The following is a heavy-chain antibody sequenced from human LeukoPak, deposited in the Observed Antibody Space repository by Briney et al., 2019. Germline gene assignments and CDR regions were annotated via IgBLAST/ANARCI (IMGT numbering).Heavy chain of an antibody. CDR3: AKDIVGSAMTGIDY. D-gene: IGHD1-1*01. CDR2: ISWNSNTK. Sequence: SLRLSCAASGFTFSSYSMNWVRQAPGKGLEWVSGISWNSNTKGYADSVKGRFTISRDNAKHSLYLQMDSLRPEDTALYYCAKDIVGSAMTGIDYWGQGTLVTVSS. V-gene: IGHV3-9*01. CDR1: GFTFSSYS. J-gene: IGHJ4*02.